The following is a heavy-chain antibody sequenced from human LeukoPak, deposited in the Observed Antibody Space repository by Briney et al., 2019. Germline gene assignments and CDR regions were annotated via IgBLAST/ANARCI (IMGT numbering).Heavy chain of an antibody. J-gene: IGHJ4*02. CDR2: INSDGIST. Sequence: GGSLRLSCAASRFTFSRYWMHRVRQAPGKGLVWVSRINSDGISTSYADSVKGRFTISRDNAKNTLYLQMNSLRAEDTAVYYCARDGNYYDSSGPADYWGQGTLVTVSS. CDR3: ARDGNYYDSSGPADY. V-gene: IGHV3-74*01. CDR1: RFTFSRYW. D-gene: IGHD3-22*01.